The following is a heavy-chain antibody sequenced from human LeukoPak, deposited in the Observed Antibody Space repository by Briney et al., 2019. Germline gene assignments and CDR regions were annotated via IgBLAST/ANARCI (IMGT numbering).Heavy chain of an antibody. V-gene: IGHV3-15*01. CDR2: IKSKTDGGTT. CDR3: TTGITCGGVIVFDY. CDR1: GFTFSNAW. D-gene: IGHD3-16*02. Sequence: KPGGSLRLSCAASGFTFSNAWMSWVRQAPGKGLEWVGRIKSKTDGGTTDYAAPVKGRFTISRDDSKNTLYLQMNSLKTEDTAVYYCTTGITCGGVIVFDYWGQGTLVTVSS. J-gene: IGHJ4*02.